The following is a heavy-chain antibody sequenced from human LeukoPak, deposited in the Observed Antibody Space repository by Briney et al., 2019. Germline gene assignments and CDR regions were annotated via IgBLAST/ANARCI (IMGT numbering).Heavy chain of an antibody. J-gene: IGHJ4*02. Sequence: ASVKVSCKASGYTFTSYDINWVRQATGQGLEWMGWMNPNSGNTGYAQKFQGRVTMTRNTSISTAYMELSSLRSEDTAVYYCARDRDTVNYYDSSGYSFYYWGQGTLVTVSS. CDR2: MNPNSGNT. V-gene: IGHV1-8*01. CDR3: ARDRDTVNYYDSSGYSFYY. CDR1: GYTFTSYD. D-gene: IGHD3-22*01.